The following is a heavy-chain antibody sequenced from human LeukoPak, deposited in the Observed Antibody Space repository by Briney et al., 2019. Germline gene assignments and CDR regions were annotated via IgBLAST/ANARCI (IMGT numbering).Heavy chain of an antibody. J-gene: IGHJ3*02. D-gene: IGHD6-19*01. CDR1: GFTLSTYG. CDR3: AKDSGSSGWNDAFDI. V-gene: IGHV3-30*02. CDR2: IRYDGTNK. Sequence: GGSLRLSCAASGFTLSTYGMHWVRQAPGKGLEVVAFIRYDGTNKNYVDSVKGRFTISTDNSKNTLYLQMNSLRAEDTAVYYCAKDSGSSGWNDAFDIWGQGTMVTVSS.